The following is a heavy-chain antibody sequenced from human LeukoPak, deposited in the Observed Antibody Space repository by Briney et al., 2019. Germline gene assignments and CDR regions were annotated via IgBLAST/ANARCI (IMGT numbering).Heavy chain of an antibody. CDR2: IYSGGNT. J-gene: IGHJ4*02. CDR1: GFTVSGNY. Sequence: GGSLRLSCAAPGFTVSGNYMIWVRQTPGKRLEWVSLIYSGGNTYYTDSVKGRFTISRDNSEKTLYLQMNSLRTEETTVYYCATVADYYVSGHFDYWGQGTLVTVSS. V-gene: IGHV3-53*01. CDR3: ATVADYYVSGHFDY. D-gene: IGHD3-10*01.